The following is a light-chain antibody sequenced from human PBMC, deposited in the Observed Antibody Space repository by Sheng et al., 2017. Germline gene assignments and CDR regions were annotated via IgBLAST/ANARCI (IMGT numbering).Light chain of an antibody. Sequence: SYELTQPPSVSVSPGQTARITCSGDALPKHYAYWYQQKPGQAPVVVIYKDSERPSGIPERFSGSSSGTIVTLTISGVQAEDEADYFCQSADTSGTWVFGGGTKLTVL. CDR2: KDS. CDR3: QSADTSGTWV. J-gene: IGLJ3*02. V-gene: IGLV3-25*03. CDR1: ALPKHY.